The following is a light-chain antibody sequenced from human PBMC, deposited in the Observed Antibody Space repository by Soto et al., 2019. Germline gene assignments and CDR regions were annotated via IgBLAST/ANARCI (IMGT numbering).Light chain of an antibody. CDR3: ISYTSDDVRYV. V-gene: IGLV2-14*01. CDR2: EVS. J-gene: IGLJ1*01. Sequence: LTRPASVSGTPGQSITISCTGSNSDVGIYDFVSWYQHHPGRAPKLIVSEVSHRPSGVSNRFSGSKSGNTASLTISGLQSEDEADYYCISYTSDDVRYVFGTGTKVTVL. CDR1: NSDVGIYDF.